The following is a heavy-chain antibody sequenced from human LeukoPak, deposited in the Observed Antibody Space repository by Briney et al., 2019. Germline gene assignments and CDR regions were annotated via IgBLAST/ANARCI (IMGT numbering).Heavy chain of an antibody. CDR1: GFTFSSYG. J-gene: IGHJ6*03. Sequence: GGSLRLSCAASGFTFSSYGMHWVRQAPGKGLEWVAVISYDGSNKYYADSVKGRFTISRDNSKNTLYLQMNSLRAEDTAVYYCAKDSASVVAPPYYYYMDVWGKGTTVTVSS. D-gene: IGHD3-22*01. V-gene: IGHV3-30*18. CDR2: ISYDGSNK. CDR3: AKDSASVVAPPYYYYMDV.